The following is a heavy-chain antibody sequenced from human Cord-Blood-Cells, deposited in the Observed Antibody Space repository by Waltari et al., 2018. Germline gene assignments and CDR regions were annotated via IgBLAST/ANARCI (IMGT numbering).Heavy chain of an antibody. Sequence: QVQLQESGPGLVKPSETLSLTCPVSGGSIRSYYWSWIRQPAGKGLEWIGRIYTSGSTNYNPSLKSRVTMSVDTSKNQFSLKLSSVIAADTAVYYCARDPVELSYNWFDPWGQGTLVTVSS. CDR3: ARDPVELSYNWFDP. V-gene: IGHV4-4*07. CDR2: IYTSGST. D-gene: IGHD1-7*01. J-gene: IGHJ5*02. CDR1: GGSIRSYY.